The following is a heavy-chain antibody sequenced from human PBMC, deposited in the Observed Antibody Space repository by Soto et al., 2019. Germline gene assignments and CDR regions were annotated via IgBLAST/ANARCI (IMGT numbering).Heavy chain of an antibody. J-gene: IGHJ5*02. CDR1: GGSVSSGSYY. D-gene: IGHD2-15*01. Sequence: PSETLSLTCTVSGGSVSSGSYYWSWIRQPPGKGLEWIGYIYYSGSTNYNPSLKSRVTISVDTSKNQFSLKLSSVTAADTAVYYCARDRNCSGGRCYSGGYWFDPWGQGTLVTVSS. V-gene: IGHV4-61*01. CDR3: ARDRNCSGGRCYSGGYWFDP. CDR2: IYYSGST.